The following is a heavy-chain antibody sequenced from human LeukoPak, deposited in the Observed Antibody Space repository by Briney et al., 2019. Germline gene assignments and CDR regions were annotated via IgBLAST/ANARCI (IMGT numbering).Heavy chain of an antibody. V-gene: IGHV3-73*01. D-gene: IGHD3-16*02. J-gene: IGHJ4*02. CDR3: TIETYDYVWGSYRHNFDY. CDR1: GFTFSGSA. Sequence: GGSLRLSCAASGFTFSGSAMHWVRQASGKGLEWVGRIRSKANSYATAYAASVKGRFTISRDDSKNTAYLQMNSLKTEDTAVYYCTIETYDYVWGSYRHNFDYWGQGTLVTVPS. CDR2: IRSKANSYAT.